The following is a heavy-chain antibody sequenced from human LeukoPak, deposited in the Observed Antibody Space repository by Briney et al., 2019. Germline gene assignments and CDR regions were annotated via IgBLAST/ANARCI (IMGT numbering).Heavy chain of an antibody. CDR2: ISGSGGGT. Sequence: GGSLRLSCAASGFTFSTYAMSWVRQAAGKGLEWVSLISGSGGGTYYADSVKGRFTISRDNSKNTLYLQMNSLRAEDTAVFYCAKGGTWTIYYFDYWGQGTLVTVSS. D-gene: IGHD3/OR15-3a*01. V-gene: IGHV3-23*01. J-gene: IGHJ4*02. CDR3: AKGGTWTIYYFDY. CDR1: GFTFSTYA.